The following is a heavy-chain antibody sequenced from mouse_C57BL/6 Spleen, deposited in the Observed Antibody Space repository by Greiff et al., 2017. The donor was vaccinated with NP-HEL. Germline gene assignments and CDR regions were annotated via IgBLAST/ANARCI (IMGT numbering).Heavy chain of an antibody. CDR3: AREGGAY. CDR2: INPNNGGT. V-gene: IGHV1-26*01. J-gene: IGHJ3*01. CDR1: GYTFTDYY. Sequence: EVQLQQSGPELVKPGASVKISCKASGYTFTDYYMNWVKQSHGKSLEWIGDINPNNGGTSYNQKFKGKATLTVDKSSSTAYMELRSLTSEDSAVYYCAREGGAYWGQGTLVTVSA.